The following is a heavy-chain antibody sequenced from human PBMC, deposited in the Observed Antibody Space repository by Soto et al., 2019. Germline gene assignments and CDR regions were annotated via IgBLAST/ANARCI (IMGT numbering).Heavy chain of an antibody. J-gene: IGHJ6*02. CDR1: GCTFSSYG. CDR3: AKALLPPRNLEWLFNLYYYGMDV. Sequence: PGGSLRLSCAASGCTFSSYGMHWVRQAPGKGLEWVAVISDDGSNKYYADSVKGRFTISRDNSKNTLYLQMNSLRAGDTAVYYCAKALLPPRNLEWLFNLYYYGMDVWGQGTTVTV. D-gene: IGHD3-3*01. V-gene: IGHV3-30*18. CDR2: ISDDGSNK.